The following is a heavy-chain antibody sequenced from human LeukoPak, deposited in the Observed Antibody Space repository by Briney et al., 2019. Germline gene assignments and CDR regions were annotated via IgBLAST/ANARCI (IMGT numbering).Heavy chain of an antibody. V-gene: IGHV1-46*01. J-gene: IGHJ5*02. Sequence: ASVKVSCKASGYTFTNYYMHWVRQAPGQGLEWMGLINPSGGYTNYAQKSQGRVTMTRDTSTSTVYMELSSLRSDDTAVYYCARVYPRYCSGGSCFNWFDPWGQGTLVTVSS. CDR1: GYTFTNYY. CDR3: ARVYPRYCSGGSCFNWFDP. CDR2: INPSGGYT. D-gene: IGHD2-15*01.